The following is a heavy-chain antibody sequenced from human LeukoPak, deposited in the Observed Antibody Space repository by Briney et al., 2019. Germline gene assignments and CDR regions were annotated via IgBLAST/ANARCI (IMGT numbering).Heavy chain of an antibody. D-gene: IGHD3-22*01. V-gene: IGHV3-33*01. CDR1: GFTFTNYG. CDR2: IWYDGSEK. CDR3: ARDNYYDSSGPFDY. J-gene: IGHJ4*02. Sequence: GGSLRLSCAASGFTFTNYGIDWVRQAPGKGLEWVAVIWYDGSEKYYADSVKGRFTISRDQSKNTVYLQMNGLRVEDTAVYYCARDNYYDSSGPFDYWGQGTLVTVSS.